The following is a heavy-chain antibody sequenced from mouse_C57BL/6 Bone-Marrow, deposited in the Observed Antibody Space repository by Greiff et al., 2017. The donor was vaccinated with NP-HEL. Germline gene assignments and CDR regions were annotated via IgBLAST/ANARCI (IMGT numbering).Heavy chain of an antibody. CDR2: ISSGGSYT. D-gene: IGHD2-3*01. Sequence: EVMLVESGGDLVKPGGSLKLSCAASGFTFSSYGMSWVRQTPDKRLEWVATISSGGSYTYYPDSVKGRFTISRDNAKNTLYLQMSSLKSEDTAMYYCARQGRWLLRYFDVWGTGTTVTVSS. CDR1: GFTFSSYG. CDR3: ARQGRWLLRYFDV. J-gene: IGHJ1*03. V-gene: IGHV5-6*01.